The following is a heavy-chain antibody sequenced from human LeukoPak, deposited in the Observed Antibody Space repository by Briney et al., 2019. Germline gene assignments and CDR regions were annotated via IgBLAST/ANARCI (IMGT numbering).Heavy chain of an antibody. Sequence: PSETLSLTCAVYGGSFSGYYWSWIRQPPGKGLEWIGEINHSGSTNYNPSLKSRVTISVDTSKNQFSLKLSSVTAADTAVYYCARSSSSWCDYLGQGTLVTVSS. CDR3: ARSSSSWCDY. CDR2: INHSGST. CDR1: GGSFSGYY. V-gene: IGHV4-34*01. D-gene: IGHD6-13*01. J-gene: IGHJ4*02.